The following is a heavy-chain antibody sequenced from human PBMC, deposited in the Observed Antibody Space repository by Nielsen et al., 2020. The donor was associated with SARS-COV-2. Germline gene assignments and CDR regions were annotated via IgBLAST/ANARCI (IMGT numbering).Heavy chain of an antibody. J-gene: IGHJ3*02. V-gene: IGHV3-15*01. Sequence: GGSLRLSCAASGFTFSSYAMSWVRQAPGKGLEWVGRIKSKTDGGTTDYAAPVKGRFTISRDDSKNTLYLQMNSLKTEDTAVYYCTTAGCSSTSCPQADAFDIWGQGTMVTVSS. D-gene: IGHD2-2*01. CDR3: TTAGCSSTSCPQADAFDI. CDR1: GFTFSSYA. CDR2: IKSKTDGGTT.